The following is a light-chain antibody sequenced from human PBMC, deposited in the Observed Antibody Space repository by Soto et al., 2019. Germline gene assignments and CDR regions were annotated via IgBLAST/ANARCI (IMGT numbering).Light chain of an antibody. Sequence: SVLTQPASVSGSPGQSITISCTGTSSDVGGYNYVSWYQQHPGKAPKLMIYEVNNRPSGVSNRFSGSKSGNTASLTISGLQAEDEAYYYCSSYRSTSTPVVFGGGTKLTVL. CDR2: EVN. J-gene: IGLJ2*01. V-gene: IGLV2-14*01. CDR3: SSYRSTSTPVV. CDR1: SSDVGGYNY.